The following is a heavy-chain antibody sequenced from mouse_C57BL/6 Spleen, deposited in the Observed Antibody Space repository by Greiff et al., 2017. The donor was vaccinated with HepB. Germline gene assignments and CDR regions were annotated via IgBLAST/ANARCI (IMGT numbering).Heavy chain of an antibody. V-gene: IGHV1-15*01. CDR1: GYTFTDYE. Sequence: VRPGASVTLSCKASGYTFTDYEMHWVKQTPVHGLEWIGAIDPETGGTAYNQKFKGKAILTADKSSSTAYMELRSLTSEDSAVYYCTRSDDGYYRYWFAYWGQGTLVTVSA. CDR3: TRSDDGYYRYWFAY. D-gene: IGHD2-3*01. J-gene: IGHJ3*01. CDR2: IDPETGGT.